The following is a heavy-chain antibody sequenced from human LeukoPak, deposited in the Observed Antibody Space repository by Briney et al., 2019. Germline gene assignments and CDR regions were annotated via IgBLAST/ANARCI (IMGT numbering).Heavy chain of an antibody. V-gene: IGHV1-2*02. CDR1: GYTFTGYY. J-gene: IGHJ4*02. CDR3: ARDISWAAAGNADY. D-gene: IGHD6-13*01. CDR2: INPNSGGT. Sequence: ASVKVSCKASGYTFTGYYMHWVRQAPGQGLEWMGWINPNSGGTNYAQKLQGRVTMTTDTSTSTAYMELRSLRSDDTAVYYCARDISWAAAGNADYWGQGTLVTVSS.